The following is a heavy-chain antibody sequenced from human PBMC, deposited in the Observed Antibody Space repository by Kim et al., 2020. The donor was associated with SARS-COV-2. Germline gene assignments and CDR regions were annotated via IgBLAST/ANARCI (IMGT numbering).Heavy chain of an antibody. CDR1: GFTFSNYA. CDR3: VRDIITYLRGHFAY. V-gene: IGHV3-23*01. Sequence: GGSLRLSCAASGFTFSNYAMSWVRQAPGKGLEWVSAISGSGGTTDYADSVKGRFTISRDNSENTLYVQMNSLRVDDTAVYYCVRDIITYLRGHFAYWGQGTLVTVSS. CDR2: ISGSGGTT. D-gene: IGHD3-10*01. J-gene: IGHJ4*02.